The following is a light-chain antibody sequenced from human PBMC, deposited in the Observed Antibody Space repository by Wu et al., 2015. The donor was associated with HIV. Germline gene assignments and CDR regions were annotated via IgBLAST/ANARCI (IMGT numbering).Light chain of an antibody. CDR2: GAS. V-gene: IGKV3-20*01. J-gene: IGKJ3*01. Sequence: EIVLTQSPGTLSLSPGERATLSCRASQGVRSTLLAWYQQKPGQAPRLLIYGASNRATGIPDRFSGSGSGTDFTLTISRLEPEDFGVYYCQQYGRSPLTFGPGPKWKSN. CDR3: QQYGRSPLT. CDR1: QGVRSTL.